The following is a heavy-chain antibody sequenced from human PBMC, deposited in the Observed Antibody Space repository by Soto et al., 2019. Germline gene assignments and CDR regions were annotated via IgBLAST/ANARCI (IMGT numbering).Heavy chain of an antibody. CDR2: ISGSGGST. CDR3: AKEAPVDRFLEWLSYMGAFDI. CDR1: GFTFSSYA. Sequence: GGSLRLSCAASGFTFSSYAMSWVRQAPGKGLEWVSAISGSGGSTYYADSVKGRFTISRDNSKNTLYLQMNSLRAEDTAVYYCAKEAPVDRFLEWLSYMGAFDIWGQGTMVTVSS. D-gene: IGHD3-3*01. J-gene: IGHJ3*02. V-gene: IGHV3-23*01.